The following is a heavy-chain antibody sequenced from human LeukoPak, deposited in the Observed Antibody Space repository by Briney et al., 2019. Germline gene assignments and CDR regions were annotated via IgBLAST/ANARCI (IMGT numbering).Heavy chain of an antibody. CDR3: ARGVEPLAANTLAY. CDR1: GFTVITND. Sequence: PGGSLRLSCAASGFTVITNDMTCVRQAPGKGLEWVSVLYSYGNTKYADSVQGRFTISRDNSKNTLYLEMNSLSPDDTAVYYCARGVEPLAANTLAYWGQGTLVTVSS. V-gene: IGHV3-53*01. CDR2: LYSYGNT. J-gene: IGHJ4*02. D-gene: IGHD1-14*01.